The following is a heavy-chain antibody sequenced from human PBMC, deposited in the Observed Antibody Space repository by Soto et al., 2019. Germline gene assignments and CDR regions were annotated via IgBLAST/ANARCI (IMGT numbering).Heavy chain of an antibody. V-gene: IGHV3-7*01. D-gene: IGHD1-1*01. CDR3: ARDPVRKDRYNFDP. CDR1: VFSFSSYW. CDR2: IKSDGSGE. J-gene: IGHJ5*02. Sequence: PLRLSCADSVFSFSSYWMTWFRQAPLKGLEWVANIKSDGSGEEYVDSVKGRFTICRDNAKNSLFLQMNSLRAEDTAVYYCARDPVRKDRYNFDPWGQGVLVTVSS.